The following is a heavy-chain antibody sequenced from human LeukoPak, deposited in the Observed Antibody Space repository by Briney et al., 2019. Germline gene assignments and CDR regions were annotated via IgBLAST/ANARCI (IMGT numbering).Heavy chain of an antibody. J-gene: IGHJ6*03. V-gene: IGHV1-58*02. CDR1: GFTFTSSA. D-gene: IGHD6-13*01. CDR2: IVVGSGNT. CDR3: AAGVAAAGTVPIYYYYMDV. Sequence: SLKVSCKASGFTFTSSAMQWVRQARGQRLEWIGWIVVGSGNTNYAQRFQERVTITRDMSTSTAYMELSSLRSEDTAVYYCAAGVAAAGTVPIYYYYMDVWGKGTTVTVSS.